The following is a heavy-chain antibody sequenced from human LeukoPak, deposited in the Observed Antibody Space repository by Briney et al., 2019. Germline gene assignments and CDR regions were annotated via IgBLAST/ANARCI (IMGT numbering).Heavy chain of an antibody. J-gene: IGHJ4*02. CDR1: GDSVSSGSYY. D-gene: IGHD6-19*01. CDR2: IYYSGST. Sequence: SETLSLTCTVSGDSVSSGSYYWNWIRQPPGKGLEWIGYIYYSGSTNYNPSLKSRVTISVDTSKNQFSLKLSSVTAADTAVYYCARSGGYSSPQNYWGQGTLVTVSS. CDR3: ARSGGYSSPQNY. V-gene: IGHV4-61*01.